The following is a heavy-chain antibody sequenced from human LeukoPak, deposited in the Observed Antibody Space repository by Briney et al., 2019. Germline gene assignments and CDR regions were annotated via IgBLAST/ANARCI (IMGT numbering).Heavy chain of an antibody. D-gene: IGHD1-26*01. CDR1: GGSISSYY. Sequence: PSETLSLTCTVSGGSISSYYWSWIRQPPGKGLEWIGYIYYSGSTNYNPSLKSRVTISVDTSKNQFSLKLSSVTAADTAVYYCARELGYSGSYVGYLDYWGQGTLVTVSS. J-gene: IGHJ4*02. V-gene: IGHV4-59*12. CDR3: ARELGYSGSYVGYLDY. CDR2: IYYSGST.